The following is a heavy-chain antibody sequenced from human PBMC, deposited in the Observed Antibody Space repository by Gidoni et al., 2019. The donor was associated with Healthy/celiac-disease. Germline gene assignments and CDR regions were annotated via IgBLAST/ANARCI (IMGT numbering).Heavy chain of an antibody. J-gene: IGHJ5*02. CDR1: GFTFSSYS. V-gene: IGHV3-21*01. Sequence: EVQLVESGGGLVKPGGSLSLSCAASGFTFSSYSMNWVRQAPGKGREWVSSISSSSSYIYYADSVKGRFTISRDNAKNSLYLQMNSLRAEDTAVYYCARDRHDYGETNQPNWFDPWGQGTLVTVSS. CDR2: ISSSSSYI. CDR3: ARDRHDYGETNQPNWFDP. D-gene: IGHD4-17*01.